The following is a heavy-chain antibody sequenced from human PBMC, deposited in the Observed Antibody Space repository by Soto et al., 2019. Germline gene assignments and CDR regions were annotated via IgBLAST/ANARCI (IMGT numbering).Heavy chain of an antibody. CDR1: GYTFTSYD. Sequence: ASVKVSCKASGYTFTSYDINWVRQATGQGPEWMGWMSPNTGTIVYAQKFQGRVTMARNTSTSTAYMTLSSLRSEDTAVYYCARDRPGIKTYEAFDIWGQGTTVTVSS. D-gene: IGHD1-20*01. CDR2: MSPNTGTI. CDR3: ARDRPGIKTYEAFDI. J-gene: IGHJ3*02. V-gene: IGHV1-8*01.